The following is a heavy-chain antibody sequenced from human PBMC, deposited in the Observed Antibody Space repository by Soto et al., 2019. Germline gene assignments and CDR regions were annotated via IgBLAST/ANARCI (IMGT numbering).Heavy chain of an antibody. Sequence: ASVKVSCKASGYTFNSFFISWVRQAPGQGLEWMGWVSAYNGNTNYGKDLQGRVTMTADTSTSTAYMELRSLRSDDTAVYYCARSSHCSSGTCYSSYWGQGTLVTVSS. J-gene: IGHJ4*02. V-gene: IGHV1-18*04. CDR1: GYTFNSFF. CDR2: VSAYNGNT. CDR3: ARSSHCSSGTCYSSY. D-gene: IGHD2-2*01.